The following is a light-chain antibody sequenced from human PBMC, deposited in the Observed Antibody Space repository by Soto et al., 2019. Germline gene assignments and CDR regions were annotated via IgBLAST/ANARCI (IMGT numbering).Light chain of an antibody. CDR3: QQYTKWPLT. J-gene: IGKJ4*01. CDR2: GAS. Sequence: EIVMTQSPATLSVSPGERATLSCRAIQSVYSNLAWYQLKPGQAPRLLIYGASTRATGIPARFSGSGSGTEFTLTINSLQSEDFAVYYCQQYTKWPLTFGGGTKVEIK. V-gene: IGKV3D-15*01. CDR1: QSVYSN.